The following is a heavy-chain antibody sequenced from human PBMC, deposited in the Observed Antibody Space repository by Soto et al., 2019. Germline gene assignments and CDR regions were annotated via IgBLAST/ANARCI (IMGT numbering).Heavy chain of an antibody. V-gene: IGHV1-18*01. Sequence: ASVKVSCTASGYTFTSYGISWVRQAPGQGLEWMGWISAYNGNTNYAQKLQGRVTMTTDTSTSTAYMELRSLRSDDTAVYYCASSGSYTPTGGFDYWGQGTLVTVSS. CDR1: GYTFTSYG. D-gene: IGHD1-26*01. CDR3: ASSGSYTPTGGFDY. J-gene: IGHJ4*02. CDR2: ISAYNGNT.